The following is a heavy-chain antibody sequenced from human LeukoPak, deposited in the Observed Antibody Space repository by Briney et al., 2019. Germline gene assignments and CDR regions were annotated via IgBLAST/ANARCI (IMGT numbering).Heavy chain of an antibody. CDR1: GYSFTAFW. J-gene: IGHJ3*01. V-gene: IGHV5-51*01. CDR3: ARCQMLANEYDSGGYYHDDAFDL. CDR2: IYPDDSDT. D-gene: IGHD3-22*01. Sequence: GESLKISCQASGYSFTAFWIAWVRQMPGKGLEWMGIIYPDDSDTKYSPSFQGQVTISADKSINTAYLQWSSRKASDSAIFYCARCQMLANEYDSGGYYHDDAFDLWGQGTMVTVSS.